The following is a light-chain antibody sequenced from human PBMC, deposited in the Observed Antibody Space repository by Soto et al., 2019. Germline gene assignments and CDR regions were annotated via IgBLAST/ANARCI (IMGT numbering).Light chain of an antibody. CDR2: ATS. CDR3: QQSFDTPFT. CDR1: QSISSF. V-gene: IGKV1-39*01. J-gene: IGKJ2*01. Sequence: DIQMTQSPASLSASVGDRVTITCRASQSISSFLNWYQQKPGKAPKFLIYATSSVQSDVPSRFSGSGSGTDFTLTINSLQPVDFATYFCQQSFDTPFTFGQGTKLEIK.